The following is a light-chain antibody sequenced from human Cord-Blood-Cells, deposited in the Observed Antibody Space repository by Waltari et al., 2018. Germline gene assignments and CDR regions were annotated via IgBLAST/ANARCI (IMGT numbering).Light chain of an antibody. CDR1: SSTIGRNY. CDR2: RNN. Sequence: QSVLTQPPSASGTPGQRVPISCSGSSSTIGRNYVYWYQQLPGTAPKLLIYRNNQRPSGVPDRFSGSKSGTSASLAISGLRSEDEADYYCAAWDDSLSGWVFGGGTKLTVL. V-gene: IGLV1-47*01. CDR3: AAWDDSLSGWV. J-gene: IGLJ3*02.